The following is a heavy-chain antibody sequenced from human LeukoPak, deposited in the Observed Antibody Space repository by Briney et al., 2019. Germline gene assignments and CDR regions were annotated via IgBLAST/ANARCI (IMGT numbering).Heavy chain of an antibody. CDR2: ISYDGSNK. CDR1: GFTFSTYG. D-gene: IGHD5-18*01. CDR3: AKALGYSYGTDY. Sequence: GGSLRLSCAASGFTFSTYGMHWVRQAPGKGLEWVAVISYDGSNKYYADSVKGRFTISRDNSKNTLYLRINSLRAEDTAVYYCAKALGYSYGTDYLGQGTLVTVSS. V-gene: IGHV3-30*18. J-gene: IGHJ4*02.